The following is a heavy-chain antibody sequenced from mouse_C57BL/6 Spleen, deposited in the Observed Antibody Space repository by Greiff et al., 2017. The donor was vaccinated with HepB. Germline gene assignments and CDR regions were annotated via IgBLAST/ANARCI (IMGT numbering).Heavy chain of an antibody. V-gene: IGHV1-26*01. D-gene: IGHD2-4*01. CDR1: GYTFTDYY. Sequence: VQLQQSGPELVKPGASVKISCKASGYTFTDYYMNWVKQSHGKSLEWIGDINPNNGGTSYNQKFKGKATLTVDKSSSTAYMELRSLTSEDSAVYYCARYDYDVGAWFAYWGQGTLVTVSA. CDR2: INPNNGGT. CDR3: ARYDYDVGAWFAY. J-gene: IGHJ3*01.